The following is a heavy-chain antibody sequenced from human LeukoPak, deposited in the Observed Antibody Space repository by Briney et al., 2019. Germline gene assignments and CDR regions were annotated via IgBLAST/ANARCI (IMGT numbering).Heavy chain of an antibody. CDR2: IKTDGSST. CDR1: GFTFSGYW. V-gene: IGHV3-74*03. J-gene: IGHJ4*02. Sequence: PGGSLILSCADSGFTFSGYWMYWVRQAPGKGLEWVSRIKTDGSSTMYADSVEGRFTISRDNAKNTLYLQMNSLRVEDTAVYYCSSGVGRTLRDYWGQGTLVTVSS. CDR3: SSGVGRTLRDY. D-gene: IGHD1-26*01.